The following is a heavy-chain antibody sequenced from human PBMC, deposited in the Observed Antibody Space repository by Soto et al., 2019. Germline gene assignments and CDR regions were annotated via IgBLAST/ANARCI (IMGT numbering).Heavy chain of an antibody. D-gene: IGHD4-4*01. J-gene: IGHJ6*02. CDR1: GYTFTSYD. Sequence: ASVKVSCKASGYTFTSYDINWVRQATGQGLEWMGWMNPNSGNTGYAQKFQGRVTMTRNTSISTACMELSSLRSEDTAVYYCARDFTLATVTTEVYYYYGMDVWGQGTTVTVSS. CDR2: MNPNSGNT. V-gene: IGHV1-8*01. CDR3: ARDFTLATVTTEVYYYYGMDV.